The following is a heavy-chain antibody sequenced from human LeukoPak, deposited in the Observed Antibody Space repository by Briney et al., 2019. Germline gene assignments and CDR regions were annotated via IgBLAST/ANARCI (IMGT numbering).Heavy chain of an antibody. CDR1: GFAFSSYA. CDR3: ASRQTRSYGDSDY. CDR2: VSAHGLDK. V-gene: IGHV3-30*04. Sequence: PGGSLRLSCAASGFAFSSYAMHWVRQAPGKGLEWLAVVSAHGLDKFYADSVRGRFTISRDNSKNTLYLQMNSLRAEDTAVYYCASRQTRSYGDSDYWGQGTLVTVSS. J-gene: IGHJ4*02. D-gene: IGHD4-17*01.